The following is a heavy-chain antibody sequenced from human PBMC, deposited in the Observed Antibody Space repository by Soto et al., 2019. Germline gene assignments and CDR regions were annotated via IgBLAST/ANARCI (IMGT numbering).Heavy chain of an antibody. CDR1: GFTFSNYG. D-gene: IGHD2-2*01. Sequence: QVLLVESGGGVVQPGRSLRLSCAGSGFTFSNYGLHWVRQAPGKGLEWVSFTSFDGSHKYYADSVKGRFTISRDNSNNMLYMHMDRLRAEDTDVYYCAKDGAPRYCGRSTCHPAGAYWGQGTLVTVSS. V-gene: IGHV3-30*18. CDR3: AKDGAPRYCGRSTCHPAGAY. CDR2: TSFDGSHK. J-gene: IGHJ4*02.